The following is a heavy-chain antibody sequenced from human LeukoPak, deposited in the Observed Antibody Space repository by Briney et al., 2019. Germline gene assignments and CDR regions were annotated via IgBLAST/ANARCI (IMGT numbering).Heavy chain of an antibody. Sequence: GGSLRLSCAASGFTFSSYGMSWVRQAPGKGLEWVSAISGSGGSTYYADSVKGRFTISRDNSKNTLYLQMNSLRAEDTAVYYCAKYRSSRYRGIDYWGQGTLVTVSS. V-gene: IGHV3-23*01. CDR1: GFTFSSYG. CDR3: AKYRSSRYRGIDY. CDR2: ISGSGGST. D-gene: IGHD6-13*01. J-gene: IGHJ4*02.